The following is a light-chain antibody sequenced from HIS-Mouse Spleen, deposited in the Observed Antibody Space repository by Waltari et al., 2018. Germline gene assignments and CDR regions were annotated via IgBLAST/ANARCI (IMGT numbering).Light chain of an antibody. Sequence: QSALPQPRSVSGSPGQSVTISCTGTSSDVGGYNYVSWYQQHPGTAPKLLIYRNNQRPSGVPDRFSGSKSGTSASLAISGLRSEDEADYYCAAWDDSLSGPVFGGGTKLTVL. J-gene: IGLJ3*02. CDR2: RNN. CDR1: SSDVGGYNY. CDR3: AAWDDSLSGPV. V-gene: IGLV1-47*01.